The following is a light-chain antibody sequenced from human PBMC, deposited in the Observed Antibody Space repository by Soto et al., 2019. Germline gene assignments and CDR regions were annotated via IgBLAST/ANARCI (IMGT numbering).Light chain of an antibody. CDR2: DVT. CDR1: SSDVGGYDY. Sequence: QSALTQPASVSGSPGQSITISCTGTSSDVGGYDYVSWYQQHPGKAPKLMIYDVTNRPSGVSSRFSGSKSGNTASLTISGLQAEDEGDYYCTSYISTNIVAFGGGTQLTVL. V-gene: IGLV2-14*01. J-gene: IGLJ2*01. CDR3: TSYISTNIVA.